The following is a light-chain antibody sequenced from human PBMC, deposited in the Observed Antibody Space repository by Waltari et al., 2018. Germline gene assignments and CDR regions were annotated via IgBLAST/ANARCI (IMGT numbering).Light chain of an antibody. CDR2: GAS. J-gene: IGKJ1*01. CDR3: QQYNNWLTWT. Sequence: EIVMTQSPATLPVSPGERATPSCRASQSVSSNLAWYQQKPGQAPRLLIYGASTRATGIPARFSGSGSGTEFTLTISSMQSEDFAVYYCQQYNNWLTWTFGQGTKVEIK. CDR1: QSVSSN. V-gene: IGKV3-15*01.